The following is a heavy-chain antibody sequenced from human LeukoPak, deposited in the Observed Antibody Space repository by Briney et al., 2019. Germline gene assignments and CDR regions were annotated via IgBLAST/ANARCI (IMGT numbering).Heavy chain of an antibody. V-gene: IGHV3-21*01. CDR2: ISSSSSYI. D-gene: IGHD3-9*01. Sequence: GGSLRLSCAASGFTFSSYSMNWVRQAPGKGLEWVSSISSSSSYIYYADSVKGRFTISRDNAKNSLYLQMNSLRGEDTAVYYRASLGVLTGYNRDFDYWGQGTLVTVSS. J-gene: IGHJ4*02. CDR1: GFTFSSYS. CDR3: ASLGVLTGYNRDFDY.